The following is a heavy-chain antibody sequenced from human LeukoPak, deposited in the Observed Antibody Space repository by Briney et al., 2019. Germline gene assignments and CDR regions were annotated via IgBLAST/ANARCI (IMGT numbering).Heavy chain of an antibody. J-gene: IGHJ2*01. Sequence: PSETLSLTCTVSGGSISSYYWSWIRQPPGKGLEWIGYIYYSGSTNYNPSLKSRVTISVDTSENQFSLKLSSVTAADTAVYYCARDLIKGARPQWYFDLWGRGTLVTVSS. CDR2: IYYSGST. CDR1: GGSISSYY. CDR3: ARDLIKGARPQWYFDL. V-gene: IGHV4-59*01. D-gene: IGHD6-6*01.